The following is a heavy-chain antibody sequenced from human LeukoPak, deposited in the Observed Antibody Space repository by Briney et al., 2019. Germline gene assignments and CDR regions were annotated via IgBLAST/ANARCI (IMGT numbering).Heavy chain of an antibody. Sequence: IGHIFTTGSTSYNPSLRTRVTISEDSSKDQFSLNLKSVTAADTAVYYCARDLRSGGDYWGQGTLVTVSS. CDR3: ARDLRSGGDY. V-gene: IGHV4-4*07. J-gene: IGHJ4*02. D-gene: IGHD2-15*01. CDR2: IFTTGST.